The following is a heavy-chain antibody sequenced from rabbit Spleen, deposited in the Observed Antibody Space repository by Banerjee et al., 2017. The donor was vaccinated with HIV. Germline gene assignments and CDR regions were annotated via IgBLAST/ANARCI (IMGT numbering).Heavy chain of an antibody. V-gene: IGHV1S45*01. CDR3: ARDSAGREDFSL. J-gene: IGHJ4*01. Sequence: QQQLEESGGGLVKPEGSLTLTCKASGFSFSDRDVMCWVRQAPGKGLEWIACIDFGRRSTTYYANWAKGRFTISRPSSTRVTLQMTSLTDADTATYFCARDSAGREDFSLWGQGTLVTVS. CDR1: GFSFSDRDV. D-gene: IGHD4-2*01. CDR2: IDFGRRSTT.